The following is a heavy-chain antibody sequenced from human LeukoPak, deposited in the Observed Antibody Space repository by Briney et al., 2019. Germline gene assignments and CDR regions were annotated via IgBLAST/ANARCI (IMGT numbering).Heavy chain of an antibody. CDR2: ISSSGSTI. V-gene: IGHV3-48*03. Sequence: PGGSLRLSCAASGFTFSSYEMNWVRQAPGKGLEWVSYISSSGSTIYYADSVKGRFTISRDNAKNTLYLQMNSLRAEDTAVYYCVRAQVTGLYYFDYWGQGTLVTVSS. D-gene: IGHD2-21*02. CDR3: VRAQVTGLYYFDY. CDR1: GFTFSSYE. J-gene: IGHJ4*02.